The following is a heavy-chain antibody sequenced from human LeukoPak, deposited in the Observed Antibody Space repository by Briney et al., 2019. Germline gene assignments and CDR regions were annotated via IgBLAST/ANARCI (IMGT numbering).Heavy chain of an antibody. CDR3: ARGGVVVAAIDAFDI. J-gene: IGHJ3*02. CDR1: GFTVSSNF. CDR2: IYSGSST. Sequence: GGSLRLSCAASGFTVSSNFMSWVRQAPGKGLEWVSLIYSGSSTYYADSVKGRFTISRDISKNTLFLQLNSLRAEDTAVYYCARGGVVVAAIDAFDIWGQGTLVTASS. V-gene: IGHV3-66*01. D-gene: IGHD2-15*01.